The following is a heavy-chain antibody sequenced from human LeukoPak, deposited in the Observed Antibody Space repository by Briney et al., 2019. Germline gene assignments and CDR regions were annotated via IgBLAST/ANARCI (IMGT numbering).Heavy chain of an antibody. CDR3: ARGPRNDP. CDR2: VHPDTGYA. CDR1: GYPFTTYE. V-gene: IGHV1-8*01. J-gene: IGHJ5*02. Sequence: ASVKATCKTSGYPFTTYEINWVRQAAGQGLEWMGWVHPDTGYADYAQKFQGRVTMTSDTSISTAYMEPSSLRSDDTAVYFCARGPRNDPWGQGTLVTVSS. D-gene: IGHD1-14*01.